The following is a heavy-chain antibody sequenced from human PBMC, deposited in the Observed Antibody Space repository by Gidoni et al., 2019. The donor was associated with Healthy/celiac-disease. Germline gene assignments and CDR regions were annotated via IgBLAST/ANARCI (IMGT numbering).Heavy chain of an antibody. CDR3: ARESPKHFDYYGMDV. CDR1: GFTFSSYW. CDR2: IKQDGSEK. V-gene: IGHV3-7*01. D-gene: IGHD3-3*02. Sequence: EVQLVESGGGLVQPGGSMRLSCAASGFTFSSYWMSWVRQAPGKGLEWVANIKQDGSEKYYVDSGKGRFTISRDNAKNSLYLQMNSLRAEDTAVYYCARESPKHFDYYGMDVWGQGTTVTVSS. J-gene: IGHJ6*02.